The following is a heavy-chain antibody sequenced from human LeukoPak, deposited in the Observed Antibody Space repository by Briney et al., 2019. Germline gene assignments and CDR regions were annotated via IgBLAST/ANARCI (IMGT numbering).Heavy chain of an antibody. J-gene: IGHJ3*02. V-gene: IGHV1-69*05. D-gene: IGHD6-19*01. CDR3: ADYSSLAAFDI. CDR2: IIPIFGTA. CDR1: GGTFSSYA. Sequence: SVKVSCNASGGTFSSYAISWVRQAPGQGLEWMGRIIPIFGTANYAQKFQGRVTITTDESTSTAYMELSSLRSEDTAVYYCADYSSLAAFDIWGQGTMVPVSS.